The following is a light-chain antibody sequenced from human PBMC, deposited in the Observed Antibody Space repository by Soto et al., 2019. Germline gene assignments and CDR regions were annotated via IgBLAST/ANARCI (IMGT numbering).Light chain of an antibody. CDR2: STS. Sequence: DIQMTQSPSSVSASVGDRVTITCRASQVIDNWLAWYQQKPGKAPKVLIYSTSSLQSGDPSRFSGSRSGTDFTLTISSLQLEDFATYYCKQYKSFPHTFDGGAKVDIK. J-gene: IGKJ4*01. CDR1: QVIDNW. V-gene: IGKV1-12*01. CDR3: KQYKSFPHT.